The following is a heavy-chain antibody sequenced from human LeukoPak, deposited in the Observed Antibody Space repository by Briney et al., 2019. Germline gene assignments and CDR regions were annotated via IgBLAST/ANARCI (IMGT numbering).Heavy chain of an antibody. Sequence: PGRSLRLSCAASGFTFTSFWMSWVRQAPGKGLEWVANIKEDGSEKHYVDSVKGRFTISRDNAKNSLYLQVNSLRAEDTAVYYCARDLHMGYRDGYNWLGIFDYWGQGTLVTGSS. CDR2: IKEDGSEK. D-gene: IGHD5-24*01. J-gene: IGHJ4*02. V-gene: IGHV3-7*04. CDR1: GFTFTSFW. CDR3: ARDLHMGYRDGYNWLGIFDY.